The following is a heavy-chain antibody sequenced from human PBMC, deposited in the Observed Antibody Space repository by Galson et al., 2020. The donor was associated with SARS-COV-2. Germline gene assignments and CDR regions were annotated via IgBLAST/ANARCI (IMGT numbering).Heavy chain of an antibody. Sequence: GGSLRLSCAASGFTFSTYWMHWVRQAPGKGLMWVSRINSDENSTSYADSVKGRFTISRDNAKNTLYLQMNSLKVEDTAVYYCTATRAYWGQGTLVTVSS. CDR2: INSDENST. J-gene: IGHJ4*02. CDR3: TATRAY. CDR1: GFTFSTYW. D-gene: IGHD1-26*01. V-gene: IGHV3-74*01.